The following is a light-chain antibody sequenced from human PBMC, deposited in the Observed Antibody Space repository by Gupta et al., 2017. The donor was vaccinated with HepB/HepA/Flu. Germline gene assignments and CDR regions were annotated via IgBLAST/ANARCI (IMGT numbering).Light chain of an antibody. J-gene: IGKJ2*01. CDR1: QSDLYSPNGFNY. CDR2: GAS. CDR3: QPDCCTPFT. V-gene: IGKV4-1*01. Sequence: DIFLPQSPDWRAVSGAERATINCKSSQSDLYSPNGFNYCAGYQQKPGQPPKLLIFGASSRDYVLPDRFSGSGSGTDFTLTISSVLAEDVAVYYSQPDCCTPFTFGQGTTLEIK.